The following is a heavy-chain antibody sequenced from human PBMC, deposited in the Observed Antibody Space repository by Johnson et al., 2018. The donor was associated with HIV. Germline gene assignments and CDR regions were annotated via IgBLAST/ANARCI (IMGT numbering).Heavy chain of an antibody. V-gene: IGHV3-30*04. CDR1: GFTFRSHA. Sequence: QVQLVESGGGVVQPGRSLRLSCAASGFTFRSHAMHWVRQAPGKGLEWVAVMSYDGSLRYYEDSVKGRFTISRDPSKRTLYQRMDSLTPEDTAVYYCARGRKDRAAADGLDNDAFDMWGQGTLVTVSS. D-gene: IGHD6-13*01. CDR2: MSYDGSLR. J-gene: IGHJ3*02. CDR3: ARGRKDRAAADGLDNDAFDM.